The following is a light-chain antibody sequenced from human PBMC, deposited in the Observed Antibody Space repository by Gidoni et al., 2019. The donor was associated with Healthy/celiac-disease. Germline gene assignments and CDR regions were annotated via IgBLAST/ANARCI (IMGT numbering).Light chain of an antibody. V-gene: IGKV3-11*01. CDR2: DAS. CDR3: QQRSNWPPIT. J-gene: IGKJ5*01. CDR1: QSVSSY. Sequence: DSVLTQSPATLSLSPGERATLSCRASQSVSSYLAWYQQKPGQAPRLLIYDASNSATGIPARFSGSGSGTDFTLTISSLEPEDFSVYYCQQRSNWPPITFGQGTRLEIK.